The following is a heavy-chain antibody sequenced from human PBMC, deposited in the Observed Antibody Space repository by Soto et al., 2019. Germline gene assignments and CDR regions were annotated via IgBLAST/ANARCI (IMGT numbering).Heavy chain of an antibody. CDR1: GFTFSSYG. J-gene: IGHJ6*02. D-gene: IGHD3-3*01. CDR2: IWYDGSNK. Sequence: GGSLRLSCAASGFTFSSYGMHWVRQAPGKGLEWVAVIWYDGSNKYYADSVKGRSTISRDNSKNTLYLQMNSLRAEDTAVYYCAREGGDFWSGYYSYGMDVWGQGTTVTVSS. CDR3: AREGGDFWSGYYSYGMDV. V-gene: IGHV3-33*01.